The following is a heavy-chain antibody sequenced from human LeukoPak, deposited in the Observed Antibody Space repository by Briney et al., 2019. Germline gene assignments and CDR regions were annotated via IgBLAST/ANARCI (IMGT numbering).Heavy chain of an antibody. CDR1: GFTFSSYG. CDR2: IRYDGSNQ. D-gene: IGHD3-10*01. CDR3: AVLKGGYGSFDY. J-gene: IGHJ4*02. V-gene: IGHV3-30*02. Sequence: GGSLRLSCAASGFTFSSYGMHWVRQAPGKGLEWVAFIRYDGSNQYYADSVKGRFTISRDNSKNTLYLQMNGLRPEDTAVYYCAVLKGGYGSFDYWGQGTLVTVSS.